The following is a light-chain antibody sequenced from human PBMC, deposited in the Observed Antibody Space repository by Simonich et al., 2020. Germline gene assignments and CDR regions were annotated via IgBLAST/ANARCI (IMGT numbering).Light chain of an antibody. V-gene: IGKV4-1*01. Sequence: DIVMTQSPDSLAVSLGERPTINCKSSQSVLYSSNNKNYLAWYQQKPGQPPKLLIYWASTRESGVPDRFSGSGSGKDFTLTISSLQAEDVAVYYCQQYYSTPPWTFGQGTKVEIK. J-gene: IGKJ1*01. CDR1: QSVLYSSNNKNY. CDR2: WAS. CDR3: QQYYSTPPWT.